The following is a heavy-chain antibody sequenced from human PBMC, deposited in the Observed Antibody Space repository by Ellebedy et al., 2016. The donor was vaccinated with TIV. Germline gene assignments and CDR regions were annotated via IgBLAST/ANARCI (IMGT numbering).Heavy chain of an antibody. D-gene: IGHD2-21*01. CDR2: INPKTGAT. V-gene: IGHV1-2*02. CDR3: ARVICTGACCGGDKWYFDL. CDR1: GYTITDYY. Sequence: ASVKVSCXASGYTITDYYLHWVRQAPGQGLEWMGWINPKTGATNLAQRFQDRVTMTSDTSISTAHMDVSSLKSDDTAVYYCARVICTGACCGGDKWYFDLWGRGTLVIVSA. J-gene: IGHJ2*01.